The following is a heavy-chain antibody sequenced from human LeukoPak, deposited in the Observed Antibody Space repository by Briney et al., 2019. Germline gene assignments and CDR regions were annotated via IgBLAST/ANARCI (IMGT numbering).Heavy chain of an antibody. Sequence: GGSLRLSCAASGFTFSSYWMSWVRQAPGKGLEWVANIKQDGSEKYYVDSVKGRFTISRDNAKNSLYLQMNSLRAEDTAVFYCARESAPYSNSFSDYWGQGTLVTVSS. D-gene: IGHD6-6*01. CDR3: ARESAPYSNSFSDY. CDR2: IKQDGSEK. V-gene: IGHV3-7*01. J-gene: IGHJ4*02. CDR1: GFTFSSYW.